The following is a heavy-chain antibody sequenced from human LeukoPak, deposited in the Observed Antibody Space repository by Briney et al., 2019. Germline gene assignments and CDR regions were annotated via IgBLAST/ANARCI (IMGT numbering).Heavy chain of an antibody. V-gene: IGHV3-15*01. Sequence: GGSLRLSCEASGFTFSNAWMSWVRQAPGKGVEWVGRIKSKTDGGTTDYAAPVKGRFTISRDDSKNTQYLQMNSLNTKDTAVYYCTTDLHYYDSSFCWGQGTLVTVSA. CDR2: IKSKTDGGTT. J-gene: IGHJ4*02. CDR3: TTDLHYYDSSFC. D-gene: IGHD3-22*01. CDR1: GFTFSNAW.